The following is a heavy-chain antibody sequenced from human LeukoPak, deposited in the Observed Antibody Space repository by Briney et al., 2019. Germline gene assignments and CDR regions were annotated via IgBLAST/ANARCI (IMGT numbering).Heavy chain of an antibody. CDR2: IYPSDSDT. CDR3: ARRELGILYYFDY. D-gene: IGHD7-27*01. V-gene: IGHV5-51*01. J-gene: IGHJ4*02. Sequence: GESLKISCKGSGYSFTNYWIGWVRQMPGKGLEWMGIIYPSDSDTTYSPSFQGQVTISADKSISTAYLQWSSLKASDTPMYYCARRELGILYYFDYWGQGTLVTVSS. CDR1: GYSFTNYW.